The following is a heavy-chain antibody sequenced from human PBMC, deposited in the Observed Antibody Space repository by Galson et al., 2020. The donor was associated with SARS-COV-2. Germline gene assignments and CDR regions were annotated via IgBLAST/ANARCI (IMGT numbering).Heavy chain of an antibody. CDR1: GFSFDSCS. CDR2: ISSKSAYR. D-gene: IGHD1-1*01. J-gene: IGHJ4*02. CDR3: ARAPGGNDYYFDF. Sequence: PGGSLRLSCAASGFSFDSCSMNWVRQAPGKGLEWVASISSKSAYRYYTDSLKGRFTISRDNAKNSLSLHMDTLRADDTAVYYCARAPGGNDYYFDFWGQGTLVTVSS. V-gene: IGHV3-21*01.